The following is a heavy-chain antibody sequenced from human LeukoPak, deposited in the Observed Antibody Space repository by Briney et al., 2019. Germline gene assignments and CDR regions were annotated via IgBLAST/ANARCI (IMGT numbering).Heavy chain of an antibody. CDR1: GGTFSGYY. CDR3: AGCSGGSCYLPDY. D-gene: IGHD2-15*01. J-gene: IGHJ4*02. V-gene: IGHV4-34*08. Sequence: TAETLSLTCAVYGGTFSGYYWSWLRQPPGKGVEWSGEINNSGRTNYNPSLKSRVTISVDTSKNQFSLKLSSVTAADTAVYYCAGCSGGSCYLPDYWGQGTLVTVSS. CDR2: INNSGRT.